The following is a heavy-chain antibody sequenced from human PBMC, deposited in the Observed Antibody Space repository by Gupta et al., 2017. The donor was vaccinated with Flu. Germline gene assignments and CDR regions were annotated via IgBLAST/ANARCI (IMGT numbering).Heavy chain of an antibody. D-gene: IGHD3-3*01. Sequence: VRQAPGQGLEWMGGIIPKFGTPKYAQKFQDRVTISADESTSTVYMDPSSLRSDDTAVYYCGRWEGVARFDFWSGPFDHWGQGTLITVSS. J-gene: IGHJ4*02. CDR2: IIPKFGTP. V-gene: IGHV1-69*01. CDR3: GRWEGVARFDFWSGPFDH.